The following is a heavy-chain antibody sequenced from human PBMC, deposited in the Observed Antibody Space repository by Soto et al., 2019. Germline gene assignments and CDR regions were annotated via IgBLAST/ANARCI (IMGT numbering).Heavy chain of an antibody. V-gene: IGHV1-18*04. CDR2: IGVYNGKT. J-gene: IGHJ6*02. Sequence: QEQLVQSGGEVKKPGASVRVSCKASGYTFTKYGITWVRQAPGQGLEWMGWIGVYNGKTNYARKLQGRVIMTADTSASTAYMELRGLRSDDTAVYYCSRARYCTSPSCYNHYYYGMDIWGQGTTVSVSS. CDR3: SRARYCTSPSCYNHYYYGMDI. D-gene: IGHD2-2*02. CDR1: GYTFTKYG.